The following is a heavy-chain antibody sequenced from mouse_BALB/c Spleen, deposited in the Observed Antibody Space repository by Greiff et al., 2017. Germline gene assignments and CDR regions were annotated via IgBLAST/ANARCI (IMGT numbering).Heavy chain of an antibody. CDR1: GFTFSDYY. Sequence: EVKLVESGGGLVKPGGSLKLSCAASGFTFSDYYMYWVRQTPEKRLEWVATISDGGSYTYYPDSVKGRFTISRDNAKNNLYLQMSSLKSEDTAMYYWARGGITTAWFAYWGQGTLVTGSA. J-gene: IGHJ3*01. D-gene: IGHD2-4*01. CDR3: ARGGITTAWFAY. CDR2: ISDGGSYT. V-gene: IGHV5-4*02.